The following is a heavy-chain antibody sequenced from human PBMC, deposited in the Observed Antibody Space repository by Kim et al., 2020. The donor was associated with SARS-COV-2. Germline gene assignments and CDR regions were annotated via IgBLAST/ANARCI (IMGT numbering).Heavy chain of an antibody. Sequence: SVKGRFTISRDDSKNTAYLQMNSLKTEDTAVYYCTGAIAAAGDYYYYGMDVWGQGTTVTVSS. V-gene: IGHV3-73*01. CDR3: TGAIAAAGDYYYYGMDV. J-gene: IGHJ6*02. D-gene: IGHD6-13*01.